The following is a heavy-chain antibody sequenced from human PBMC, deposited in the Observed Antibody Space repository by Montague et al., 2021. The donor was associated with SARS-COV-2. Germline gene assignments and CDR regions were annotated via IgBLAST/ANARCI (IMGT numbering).Heavy chain of an antibody. CDR3: ARPGGFSGKALDAFDV. CDR2: LNYGGXA. Sequence: SETLSLTCTVSGASVSGSSYYWGWIRQPPGKGLEWIGSLNYGGXAXYXXXXMXRVTISVDTSKNQFSLRLDSVTAADTAVYYRARPGGFSGKALDAFDVWGQGTVVTVSS. CDR1: GASVSGSSYY. D-gene: IGHD6-19*01. J-gene: IGHJ3*01. V-gene: IGHV4-39*01.